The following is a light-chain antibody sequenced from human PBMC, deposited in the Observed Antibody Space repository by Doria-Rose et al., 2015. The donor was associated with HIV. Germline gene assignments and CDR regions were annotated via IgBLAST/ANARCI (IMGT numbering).Light chain of an antibody. J-gene: IGKJ3*01. CDR3: QQYYDTPS. V-gene: IGKV4-1*01. Sequence: TQPPESLGMSLGERATLNCKSNQSLLYTSTNYLAWYQQKPGQPPKLLIDWASTRQSGVPARFSGSGSGTDFTLTISSLEAEDVAVYYCQQYYDTPSFGPGTTVDIK. CDR2: WAS. CDR1: QSLLYTSTNY.